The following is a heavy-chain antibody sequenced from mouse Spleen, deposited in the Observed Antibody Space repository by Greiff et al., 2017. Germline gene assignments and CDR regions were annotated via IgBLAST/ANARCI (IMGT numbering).Heavy chain of an antibody. CDR2: IDPSDSET. D-gene: IGHD1-1*01. CDR1: GYTFTSYW. J-gene: IGHJ1*01. Sequence: QVQLQQPGAELVRPGSSVKLSCKASGYTFTSYWMHWVKQRPIQGLEWIGNIDPSDSETHYNQKFKDKATLTVDKSSSTAYMQLSSLTSEDSAVYYCARPSTVVAPYFDVWGAGTTVTVSS. CDR3: ARPSTVVAPYFDV. V-gene: IGHV1-52*01.